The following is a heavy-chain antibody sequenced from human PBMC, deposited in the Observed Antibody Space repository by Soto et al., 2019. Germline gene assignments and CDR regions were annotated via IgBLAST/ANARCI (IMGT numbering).Heavy chain of an antibody. V-gene: IGHV4-34*01. D-gene: IGHD2-15*01. CDR3: ARRRYCSGGSCYRIYWYFDL. CDR2: INHSGST. J-gene: IGHJ2*01. Sequence: DTLSLTCAVYGGSFSGYYWSWIRQPPGKGLEWIGEINHSGSTNYNPSLKSRVTISVDTSKNQFSLKLSSVTAADTAVYYCARRRYCSGGSCYRIYWYFDLWGRGTLVTVAS. CDR1: GGSFSGYY.